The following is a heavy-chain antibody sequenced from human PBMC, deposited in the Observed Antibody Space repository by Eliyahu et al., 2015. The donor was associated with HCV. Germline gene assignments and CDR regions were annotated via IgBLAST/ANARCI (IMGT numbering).Heavy chain of an antibody. J-gene: IGHJ3*01. D-gene: IGHD5-24*01. CDR3: ARETPTDWELPTMENAFDV. V-gene: IGHV3-74*03. CDR1: GXTFTTYX. Sequence: EVRLVESGGGSVLPGGSLRLXCGASGXTFTTYXLXWVRQSPGKGLVWVSRIDSGGRNTTYAVSVKGRFTISRXNAKKTXYLQMNSLRAEDTAVYYCARETPTDWELPTMENAFDVWGQGTLVTVSS. CDR2: IDSGGRNT.